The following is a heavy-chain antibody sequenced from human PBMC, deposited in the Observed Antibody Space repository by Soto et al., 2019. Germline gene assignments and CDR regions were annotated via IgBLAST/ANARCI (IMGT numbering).Heavy chain of an antibody. V-gene: IGHV3-15*01. CDR2: IKSKTDGGTT. J-gene: IGHJ4*02. D-gene: IGHD3-22*01. CDR1: GFTFSNAW. Sequence: GGSLRLSCAASGFTFSNAWMSWVRQAPGKGLEWVGRIKSKTDGGTTDYAAPVKGRFTISRDDSKNTLYLQMNSLKTEDTAVYYCTTDGDWDYYASSGTGGDYWGQGTLVTVSS. CDR3: TTDGDWDYYASSGTGGDY.